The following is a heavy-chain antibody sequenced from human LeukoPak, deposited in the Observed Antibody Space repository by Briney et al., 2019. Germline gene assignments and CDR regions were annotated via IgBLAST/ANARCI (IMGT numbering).Heavy chain of an antibody. V-gene: IGHV1-18*01. CDR1: GYTFTSYG. D-gene: IGHD5-12*01. J-gene: IGHJ5*02. CDR3: ARVELIVALPTSFDP. Sequence: ASVKVSCKASGYTFTSYGISWVRQAPGQGLEWMGWISAYNGNTNYAQKLQGRVTMTTDTSTSTAYMELRSLRSDDTAVYYCARVELIVALPTSFDPWGQGTLVTVSS. CDR2: ISAYNGNT.